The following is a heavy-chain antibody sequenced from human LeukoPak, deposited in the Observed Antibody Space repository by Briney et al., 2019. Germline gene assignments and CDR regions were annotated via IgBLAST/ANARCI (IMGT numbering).Heavy chain of an antibody. Sequence: PSETLSLTCTVSGGSISSYYWSWIRQPPGKGLEWIGYIYYSGGTNYNPSLKSRVTISVDTSKNQFSLKLSSVTAADTAVYYCARYCGGDCPYYYYGMDVWGQGTTVTVSS. V-gene: IGHV4-59*01. D-gene: IGHD2-21*02. CDR2: IYYSGGT. CDR3: ARYCGGDCPYYYYGMDV. J-gene: IGHJ6*02. CDR1: GGSISSYY.